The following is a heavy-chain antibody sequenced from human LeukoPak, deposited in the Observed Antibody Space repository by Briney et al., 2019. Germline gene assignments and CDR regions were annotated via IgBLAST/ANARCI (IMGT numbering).Heavy chain of an antibody. Sequence: PGGSLRLSCVASGFTFSSYAMHWVRQAPGKGLEWLAVISYDGTNEYYADSVKGRFTISRDNSKNTLYLQMNSLRTDDTAVYYCARAHYYDSSGYYDSYWGQGTLVTVSS. CDR3: ARAHYYDSSGYYDSY. V-gene: IGHV3-30*04. CDR1: GFTFSSYA. CDR2: ISYDGTNE. D-gene: IGHD3-22*01. J-gene: IGHJ4*02.